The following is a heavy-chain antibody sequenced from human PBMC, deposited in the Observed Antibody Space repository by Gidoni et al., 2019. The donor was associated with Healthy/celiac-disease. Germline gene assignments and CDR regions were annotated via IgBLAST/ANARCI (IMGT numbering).Heavy chain of an antibody. Sequence: QVQLQQWGAGLLKPSETLSLTCAVYGGSFSGYYWSWIRQPPGKGLEWIGEITHRGSTNYNPSLKSRVTISVDTSKNQFSLKLSSVTAADTAVYYCARASFIAKNWFDPWGQGTLVTVSS. CDR1: GGSFSGYY. J-gene: IGHJ5*02. D-gene: IGHD2-21*01. CDR2: ITHRGST. CDR3: ARASFIAKNWFDP. V-gene: IGHV4-34*01.